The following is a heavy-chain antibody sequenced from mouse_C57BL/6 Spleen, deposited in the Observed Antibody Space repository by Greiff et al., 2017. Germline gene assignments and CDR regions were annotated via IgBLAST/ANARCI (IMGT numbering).Heavy chain of an antibody. Sequence: VQLQQSGAELVRPGASVTLSCKASGYTFTDYEMHWVKQTPVHGLEWIGAIDPETGGTAYNQKFKGKAILTADKSSSTAYMELRSLTSEDSAVYYCTSGDYYSNYDYAIDYWGQGTSVTVSS. CDR2: IDPETGGT. D-gene: IGHD2-5*01. CDR3: TSGDYYSNYDYAIDY. J-gene: IGHJ4*01. V-gene: IGHV1-15*01. CDR1: GYTFTDYE.